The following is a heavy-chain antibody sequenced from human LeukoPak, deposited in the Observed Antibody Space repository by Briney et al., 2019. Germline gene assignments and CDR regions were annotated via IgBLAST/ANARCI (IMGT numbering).Heavy chain of an antibody. D-gene: IGHD3-3*01. V-gene: IGHV3-23*01. CDR1: GFTFSGSA. Sequence: QSGGSLRLSCAASGFTFSGSAMSWVRQAPGKGLEWVSGISGSGGSTFYADSVKGRFTISRDNSKNTLYLQMNSLRAEDTAVYHCAKGYDFWSGGIDYWGQGTLVTVSS. J-gene: IGHJ4*02. CDR3: AKGYDFWSGGIDY. CDR2: ISGSGGST.